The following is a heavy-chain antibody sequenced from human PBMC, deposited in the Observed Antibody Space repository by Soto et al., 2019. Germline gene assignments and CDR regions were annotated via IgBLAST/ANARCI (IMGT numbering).Heavy chain of an antibody. Sequence: EVQLVESGGGLVKPGGSLRLSCAASGFSFSNYGMNWVRQAPGKGLEWVSSISSSSSYISYADSVKGRFTISIENAKNSVYMQMNSMRAEDTAVYYCARSDCTSTSCYVVWFDPWGQGTLVTVSS. J-gene: IGHJ5*02. D-gene: IGHD2-2*01. V-gene: IGHV3-21*01. CDR3: ARSDCTSTSCYVVWFDP. CDR2: ISSSSSYI. CDR1: GFSFSNYG.